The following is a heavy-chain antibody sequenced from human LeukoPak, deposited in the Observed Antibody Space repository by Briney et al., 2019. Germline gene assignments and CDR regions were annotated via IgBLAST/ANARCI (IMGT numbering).Heavy chain of an antibody. CDR3: ARETLPEYYDFWSGYRDTPYYFDY. CDR1: GGSISSGSYY. CDR2: IYYSGST. D-gene: IGHD3-3*01. V-gene: IGHV4-39*06. Sequence: SETLSLTCTVSGGSISSGSYYWGWIRQPPGKGLEWIGSIYYSGSTYYNPPLKSRVTISVDTSKNQFTLKLSSVTAADTAVYYCARETLPEYYDFWSGYRDTPYYFDYWGQGTLVTVSS. J-gene: IGHJ4*02.